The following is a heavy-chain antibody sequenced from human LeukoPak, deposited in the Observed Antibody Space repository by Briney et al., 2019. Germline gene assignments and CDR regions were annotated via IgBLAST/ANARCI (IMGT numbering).Heavy chain of an antibody. J-gene: IGHJ3*02. CDR2: ISAYNGNT. V-gene: IGHV1-18*01. D-gene: IGHD3-10*01. CDR1: GYTFTSYG. Sequence: ASVKVSCKASGYTFTSYGISWVRQAPGQGLEWMGWISAYNGNTNYAQKLQGRVTMTTDTSTSTAYMELRSLRSDDTAVYYCARDHTIMVRGVTITSSGPDVAFDIWGQGTMVTVSS. CDR3: ARDHTIMVRGVTITSSGPDVAFDI.